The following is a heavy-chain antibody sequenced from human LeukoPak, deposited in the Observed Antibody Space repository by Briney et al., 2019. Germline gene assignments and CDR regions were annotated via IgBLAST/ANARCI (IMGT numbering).Heavy chain of an antibody. D-gene: IGHD1-26*01. CDR2: IKSKADGGTT. J-gene: IGHJ4*02. V-gene: IGHV3-15*01. CDR1: GFTFSNAW. CDR3: TTEHTLGKVGAIDY. Sequence: GGSRRLSCAASGFTFSNAWMSWVRQAAGKGLEWVGRIKSKADGGTTDYAAPVKDRFTISRDDSKNTLYLQMNSLKTEDTAVYYCTTEHTLGKVGAIDYWGQGTLVTVSS.